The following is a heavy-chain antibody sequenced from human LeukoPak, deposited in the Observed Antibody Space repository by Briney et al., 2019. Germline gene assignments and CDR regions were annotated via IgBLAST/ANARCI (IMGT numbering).Heavy chain of an antibody. Sequence: PGGSLRLSCATSGFTFSSYGMSWVRQAPGKGLEWVSGISGSGDSTYLADSVKGRFTISRDNSKNTLYLQMNSLRAEDTAVYYCAKEGGWYYFDYWGQGTLVTVSS. D-gene: IGHD6-19*01. J-gene: IGHJ4*02. CDR1: GFTFSSYG. V-gene: IGHV3-23*01. CDR3: AKEGGWYYFDY. CDR2: ISGSGDST.